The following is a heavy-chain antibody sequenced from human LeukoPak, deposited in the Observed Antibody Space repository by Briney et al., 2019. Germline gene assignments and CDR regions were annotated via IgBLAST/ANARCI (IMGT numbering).Heavy chain of an antibody. CDR2: IYTSGST. V-gene: IGHV4-4*07. D-gene: IGHD3-9*01. CDR1: GGSISSYY. J-gene: IGHJ4*02. Sequence: SETLSVTCTVPGGSISSYYRSWIRQPAGKGLEWIGRIYTSGSTNYNPSLKSRVNISVDTSKNQFSLKLSSVTAADTAVYYCARVIYDILTGESFDYWGQGTLVTVSS. CDR3: ARVIYDILTGESFDY.